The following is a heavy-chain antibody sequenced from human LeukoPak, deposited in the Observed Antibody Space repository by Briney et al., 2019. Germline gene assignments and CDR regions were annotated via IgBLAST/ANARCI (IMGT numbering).Heavy chain of an antibody. CDR3: ATTRRDGYNPVTDY. V-gene: IGHV1-69*04. CDR1: GGTFSSYA. J-gene: IGHJ4*02. Sequence: ASVKVSCKASGGTFSSYAISWVRQAPGQGLEWMGRIIPILGIANYAQKFQGRVTITADKSTSTAYMELSSLRSEDTAVYYCATTRRDGYNPVTDYWGQGTLVTVSS. D-gene: IGHD5-24*01. CDR2: IIPILGIA.